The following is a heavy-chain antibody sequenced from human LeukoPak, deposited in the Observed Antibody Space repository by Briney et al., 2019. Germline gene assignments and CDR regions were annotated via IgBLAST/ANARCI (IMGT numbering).Heavy chain of an antibody. CDR1: GGSFSGYY. D-gene: IGHD3-22*01. Sequence: PSETLSLTCAVYGGSFSGYYWSWIRQPPGKGLEWIGEINHSGSTNYNPSLKSRVTISVDTSKNQFSLKLSSVTAADTAVYYCARGRYYYDSSGYYPAYYWGQGTLVTVFS. CDR3: ARGRYYYDSSGYYPAYY. CDR2: INHSGST. V-gene: IGHV4-34*01. J-gene: IGHJ4*02.